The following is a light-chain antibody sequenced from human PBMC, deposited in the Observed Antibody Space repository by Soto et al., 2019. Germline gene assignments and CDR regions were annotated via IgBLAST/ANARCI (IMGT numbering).Light chain of an antibody. J-gene: IGKJ4*01. CDR1: QSVSSH. CDR2: GAS. Sequence: EIVMTQSPAILSVSPGEGATVSCRASQSVSSHLAWYQQKRGQAPRLLISGASTGATGIPARFSGSGSGTEFTLTISSLQSEDCAIYYCQQYHTWPITFGGGTKVDIK. V-gene: IGKV3-15*01. CDR3: QQYHTWPIT.